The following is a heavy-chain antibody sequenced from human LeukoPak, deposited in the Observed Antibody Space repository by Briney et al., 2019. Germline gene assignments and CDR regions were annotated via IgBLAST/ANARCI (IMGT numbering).Heavy chain of an antibody. Sequence: GGSLRLSCAASGFTFSSYGMHWVRQAPGKGLEWAAVIWYDGSNKYYADSVKGRFTISRDNSKNTLYLQMNSLRAEDTAVHYCAKELQMATIKDDSSYFDYWGQGTLVTVSS. V-gene: IGHV3-33*06. CDR1: GFTFSSYG. D-gene: IGHD5-24*01. CDR2: IWYDGSNK. J-gene: IGHJ4*02. CDR3: AKELQMATIKDDSSYFDY.